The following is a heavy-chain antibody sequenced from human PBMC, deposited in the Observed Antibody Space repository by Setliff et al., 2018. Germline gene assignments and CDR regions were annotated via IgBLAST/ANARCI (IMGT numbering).Heavy chain of an antibody. CDR1: GGTFRSYG. CDR3: ARSPAVLGIVYLDP. J-gene: IGHJ5*02. CDR2: IIPNFGTT. Sequence: SVKVSCKASGGTFRSYGISWVRQAPGQGLEWMGGIIPNFGTTSYAQKFQDRVTITTDESTSTAYMELDSLRSEDTAVYYCARSPAVLGIVYLDPWGQGTLVTVSS. D-gene: IGHD2-15*01. V-gene: IGHV1-69*05.